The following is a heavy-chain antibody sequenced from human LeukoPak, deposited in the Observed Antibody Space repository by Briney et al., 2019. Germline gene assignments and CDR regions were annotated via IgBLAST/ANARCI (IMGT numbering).Heavy chain of an antibody. Sequence: GASVKVSCKASGYTFTSYAMNWVRQAPGQGLEWMGWINTNTGNPTYAQGFTGRFVFSLDTSVSTAYLQISSLKAEDTAVYYCARDFRQWLVRGFWGADYWGQGTLVTVSS. CDR2: INTNTGNP. CDR1: GYTFTSYA. V-gene: IGHV7-4-1*02. J-gene: IGHJ4*02. CDR3: ARDFRQWLVRGFWGADY. D-gene: IGHD6-19*01.